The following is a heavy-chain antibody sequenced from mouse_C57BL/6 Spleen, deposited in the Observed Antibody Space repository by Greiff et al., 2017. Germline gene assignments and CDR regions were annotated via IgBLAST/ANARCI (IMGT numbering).Heavy chain of an antibody. CDR3: ARWGLTWTYYFCC. CDR2: IRNKANGYTT. V-gene: IGHV7-3*01. Sequence: EVKLMESGGGLVQPGGSLSLSCAASGFTFTDYYMSWVRQPPGKALEWLGFIRNKANGYTTEYSASVKGRFTISRDNSQSILYLQMNALRAEDSATYYCARWGLTWTYYFCCWGQGTTLTVSS. CDR1: GFTFTDYY. D-gene: IGHD4-1*01. J-gene: IGHJ2*01.